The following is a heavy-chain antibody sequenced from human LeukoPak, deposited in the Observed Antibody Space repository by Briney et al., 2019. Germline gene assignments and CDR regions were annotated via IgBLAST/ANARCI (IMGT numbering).Heavy chain of an antibody. V-gene: IGHV3-30*03. CDR1: GFTFSSYG. Sequence: PGGSLRLSCAASGFTFSSYGMHWVRQAPGKGLEWVAVISYDGSNKYYADSVKGRFTISRDNSKNTLYLQMNSLRAEDTAVYYCARALVSGSYWLDYWGQGTLVTVSS. CDR2: ISYDGSNK. J-gene: IGHJ4*02. D-gene: IGHD1-26*01. CDR3: ARALVSGSYWLDY.